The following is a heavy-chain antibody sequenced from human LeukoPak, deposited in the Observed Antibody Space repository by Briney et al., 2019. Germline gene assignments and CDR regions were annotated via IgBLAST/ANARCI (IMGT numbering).Heavy chain of an antibody. Sequence: GESLKTSCLGSGYNFSNYWIGWVRQMPGKGLEWMGIIYPGDSDTRYSPSFQGQVTISADKSISTAYLQWSSLKAPDTAMYYCARSVMARGVYWFDPWGQGTLVIVSS. CDR1: GYNFSNYW. J-gene: IGHJ5*02. CDR3: ARSVMARGVYWFDP. D-gene: IGHD3-10*01. V-gene: IGHV5-51*01. CDR2: IYPGDSDT.